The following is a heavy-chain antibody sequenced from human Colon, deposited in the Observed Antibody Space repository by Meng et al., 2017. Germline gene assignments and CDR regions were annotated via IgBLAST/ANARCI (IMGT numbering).Heavy chain of an antibody. CDR1: GGSFSGYY. J-gene: IGHJ5*02. D-gene: IGHD5-12*01. CDR2: INHSGST. V-gene: IGHV4-34*01. CDR3: ARGRYSGYLP. Sequence: QRQLSSWAAVLLKPAESLSLTWAVYGGSFSGYYWSWFRQPPGKGLEWIGEINHSGSTNYNPSLKSRVTISVDTSKNQFSLKLSSVTAADTAVYYCARGRYSGYLPWGQGTLVTVSS.